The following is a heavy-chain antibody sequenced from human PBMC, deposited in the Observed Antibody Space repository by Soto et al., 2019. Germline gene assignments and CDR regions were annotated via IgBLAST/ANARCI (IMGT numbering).Heavy chain of an antibody. CDR2: ISSSSTI. CDR1: S. V-gene: IGHV3-48*01. D-gene: IGHD6-13*01. Sequence: SMNWVRQAPGKGLEWVSYISSSSTIYYADSVKARFTISRDNAKNSLYLQMNSLRAEDTAVYYCARHPERIAEIGWFDPWGQGTLVTVSS. CDR3: ARHPERIAEIGWFDP. J-gene: IGHJ5*02.